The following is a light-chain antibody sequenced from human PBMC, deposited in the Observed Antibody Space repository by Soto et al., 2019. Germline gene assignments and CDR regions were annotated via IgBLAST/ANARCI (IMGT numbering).Light chain of an antibody. CDR2: DAS. Sequence: ILMTQSPATLSVSPGERANLSCRASQSVSNNLAWYQQKPGQAPRLLIYDASTRATGIPARFSGSGSGTAFTLTISGLQSEDFAVYYCQQYNNWPPWTSGQGTKVEIK. J-gene: IGKJ1*01. V-gene: IGKV3-15*01. CDR1: QSVSNN. CDR3: QQYNNWPPWT.